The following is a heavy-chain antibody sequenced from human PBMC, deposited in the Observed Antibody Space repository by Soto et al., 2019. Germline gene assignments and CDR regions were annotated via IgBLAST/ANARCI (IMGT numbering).Heavy chain of an antibody. CDR2: ISAYNGNT. V-gene: IGHV1-18*01. CDR1: GYTFTSYF. Sequence: GASVKVSCKASGYTFTSYFITWVRQAPGRGLEWMGWISAYNGNTNYPQMLQGRVTMTTDTSTSAAYMELRGLRSDDTAVYYCARQNYYSGMDVWGQGTTVTVSS. J-gene: IGHJ6*02. CDR3: ARQNYYSGMDV.